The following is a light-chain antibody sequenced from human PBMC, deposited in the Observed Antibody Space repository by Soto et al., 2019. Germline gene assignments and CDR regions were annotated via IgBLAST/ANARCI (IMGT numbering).Light chain of an antibody. Sequence: QSVLTQPASVSGSPGQSITISCTGTSSDVGNYNYVSWYQHHPGKVPKLMIYDVNNRPSGVSNRFSGSKSGNTASLTISGLQAEDESDYYCSSYTTSSTLVFGTGTKLTVL. V-gene: IGLV2-14*03. CDR3: SSYTTSSTLV. CDR1: SSDVGNYNY. CDR2: DVN. J-gene: IGLJ1*01.